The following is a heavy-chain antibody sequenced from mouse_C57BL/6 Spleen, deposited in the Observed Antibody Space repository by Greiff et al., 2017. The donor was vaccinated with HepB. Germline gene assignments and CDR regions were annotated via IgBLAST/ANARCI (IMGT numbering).Heavy chain of an antibody. CDR3: ARVPLYGSSPWFAY. D-gene: IGHD1-1*01. Sequence: EVKLQQSGPELVKPGASVKISCKASGYTFTDYYMNWVKQSHGKSLEWIGDINPNNGGTSYNQKFKGKATLTVDKSSSTAYMELRSLTSEDSAVYYCARVPLYGSSPWFAYWGQGTLVTVSA. J-gene: IGHJ3*01. V-gene: IGHV1-26*01. CDR1: GYTFTDYY. CDR2: INPNNGGT.